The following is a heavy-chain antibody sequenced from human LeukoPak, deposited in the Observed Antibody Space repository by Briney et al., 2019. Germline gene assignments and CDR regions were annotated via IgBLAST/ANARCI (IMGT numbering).Heavy chain of an antibody. CDR1: GGSISSSSYY. V-gene: IGHV4-39*07. CDR2: IYYSGST. Sequence: PSETLSLTCTVSGGSISSSSYYWGWIRQPPGKGLEWIGSIYYSGSTYYNPSLKSRVTISVDTSKNQFSPKLSSVTAADTAVYYCARDHVGYCSSTSCLNWGQGTLVTVSS. CDR3: ARDHVGYCSSTSCLN. J-gene: IGHJ4*02. D-gene: IGHD2-2*01.